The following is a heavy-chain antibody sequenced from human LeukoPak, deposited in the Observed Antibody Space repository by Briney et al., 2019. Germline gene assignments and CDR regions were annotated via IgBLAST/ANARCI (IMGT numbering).Heavy chain of an antibody. CDR1: GFTFSTYW. CDR2: MRRDGNEI. Sequence: GGSLRLSCSASGFTFSTYWMSWVRQAPGKGLEWVANMRRDGNEIYYLDSVRGRFTISRDNAKNSLYLQMNSLRAEDTAVYYCARVTYYYDSSGSSYFQHWGQGTLVTVSS. V-gene: IGHV3-7*01. D-gene: IGHD3-22*01. J-gene: IGHJ1*01. CDR3: ARVTYYYDSSGSSYFQH.